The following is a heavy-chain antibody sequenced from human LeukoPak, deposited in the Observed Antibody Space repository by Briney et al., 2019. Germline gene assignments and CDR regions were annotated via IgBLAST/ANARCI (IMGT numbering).Heavy chain of an antibody. CDR2: ISGGGYST. CDR1: GFTFSS. V-gene: IGHV3-23*01. D-gene: IGHD3-3*01. J-gene: IGHJ4*02. Sequence: GGSLRLSCAASGFTFSSMNWVRQAPGKGLEWISGISGGGYSTYYAASVKGRFIISRDNSKNTLYLQMNSLRVEDTAIYYCAIGGRDFWSGYMDYWGQGTLVTVSS. CDR3: AIGGRDFWSGYMDY.